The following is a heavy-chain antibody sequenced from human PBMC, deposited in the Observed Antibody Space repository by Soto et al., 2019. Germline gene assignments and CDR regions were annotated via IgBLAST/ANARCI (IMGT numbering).Heavy chain of an antibody. Sequence: ASVKVSCKASGYTFTSYAMHWVRQAPGQRLEWMGWINAGNGNTKYSQKFQGGVTITRDTSASTAYMELSSLRSEDTAVYYCARRPPYSGYDSSYYYYGMDVWGQGTTVTVSS. V-gene: IGHV1-3*01. CDR3: ARRPPYSGYDSSYYYYGMDV. D-gene: IGHD5-12*01. CDR1: GYTFTSYA. CDR2: INAGNGNT. J-gene: IGHJ6*02.